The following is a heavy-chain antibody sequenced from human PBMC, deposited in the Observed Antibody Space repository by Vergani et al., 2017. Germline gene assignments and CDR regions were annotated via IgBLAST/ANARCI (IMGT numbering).Heavy chain of an antibody. D-gene: IGHD2-15*01. J-gene: IGHJ5*02. V-gene: IGHV3-33*06. CDR1: GFTFSSYG. CDR3: AKEGCSGGSCFSPAGWFDP. CDR2: IWYEGSNK. Sequence: QVQLVESGGGVVQPGRSLRLSCAASGFTFSSYGMHWVRQAPGKGLEWVAVIWYEGSNKYYADSVKGRFTIYRDNSKNTLYLQMNSLRAEDTAVYYCAKEGCSGGSCFSPAGWFDPWGQGTLVTVSS.